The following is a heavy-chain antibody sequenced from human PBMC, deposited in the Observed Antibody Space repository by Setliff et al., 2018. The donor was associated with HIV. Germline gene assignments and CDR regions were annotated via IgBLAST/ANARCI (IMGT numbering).Heavy chain of an antibody. CDR2: INPNSGAT. J-gene: IGHJ4*02. D-gene: IGHD3-10*01. V-gene: IGHV1-2*02. Sequence: ASVKVSCKTAGYTFTGHVIHWMRQAPGQGLEWMGWINPNSGATDYAWRFEDRVTMTSDTSIRTVYMELSSLRSDDTAVYYCARDTAIGWYGESKMSDFWGQGTLVTVSS. CDR1: GYTFTGHV. CDR3: ARDTAIGWYGESKMSDF.